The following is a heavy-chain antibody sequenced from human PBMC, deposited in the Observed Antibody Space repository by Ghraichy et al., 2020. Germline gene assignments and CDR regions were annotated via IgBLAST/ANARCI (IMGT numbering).Heavy chain of an antibody. CDR2: ISGSGGPT. CDR3: AKDHTVTTLWWFDP. Sequence: GGSLRLSCAASGLTFSSYAMSWVRQAPGKGLEWVSTISGSGGPTYYADSVKGRFTISRDNSKNTLYLQMNSLRADDTAVYYCAKDHTVTTLWWFDPWGQGTLVTVSS. D-gene: IGHD4-17*01. CDR1: GLTFSSYA. J-gene: IGHJ5*02. V-gene: IGHV3-23*01.